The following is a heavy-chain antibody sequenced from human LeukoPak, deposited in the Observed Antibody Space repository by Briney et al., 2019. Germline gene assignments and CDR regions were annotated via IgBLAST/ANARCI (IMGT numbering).Heavy chain of an antibody. CDR1: GFTFNGYS. V-gene: IGHV3-21*01. D-gene: IGHD4-17*01. CDR2: ISTSSSYI. CDR3: ARNRGDPSYFDY. Sequence: AGGSLRPSCTASGFTFNGYSMNWVRQAPGKGLVWVSSISTSSSYIYYADSVKGRFTISRNNPKNSLYLQMNSLRAEDTAVYYCARNRGDPSYFDYWGQGTLVTVSS. J-gene: IGHJ4*02.